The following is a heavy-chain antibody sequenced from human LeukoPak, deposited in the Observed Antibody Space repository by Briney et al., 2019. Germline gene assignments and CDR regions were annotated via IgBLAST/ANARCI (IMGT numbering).Heavy chain of an antibody. V-gene: IGHV4-34*01. Sequence: TTSETLSLTCAVYGGAFSGYSWSWIRQPPGKGLEWIGEINDSGSTKYNPSLKSRVTISVDTSKNQFSLKLTSLTAADTAVYYCAGGTYYYDSSGYYQYYFDYWGQGTLVTVSS. CDR3: AGGTYYYDSSGYYQYYFDY. D-gene: IGHD3-22*01. CDR2: INDSGST. J-gene: IGHJ4*02. CDR1: GGAFSGYS.